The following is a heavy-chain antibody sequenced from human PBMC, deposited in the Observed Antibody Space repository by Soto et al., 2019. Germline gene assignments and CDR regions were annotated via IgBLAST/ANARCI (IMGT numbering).Heavy chain of an antibody. CDR1: GYTLTELS. CDR2: FDPEDGET. Sequence: ASVKVSCKVSGYTLTELSMHWVRQAPGKGLEWMGGFDPEDGETIYAQKFQGRVTMTEDTSTDTAYMELSSLRSEDTAVYYCAKDHPGSDSSGYYAWGQGTMVTVSS. D-gene: IGHD3-22*01. V-gene: IGHV1-24*01. CDR3: AKDHPGSDSSGYYA. J-gene: IGHJ3*01.